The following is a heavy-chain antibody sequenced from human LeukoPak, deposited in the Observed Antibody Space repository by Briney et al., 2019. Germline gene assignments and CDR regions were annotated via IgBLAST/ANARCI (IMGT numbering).Heavy chain of an antibody. CDR3: ASLVPRPRFYYYGMDV. D-gene: IGHD2-2*01. J-gene: IGHJ6*02. Sequence: GRSLRLSCAASGFTFSSYGMHWVRQAPGKGLEWVAVISSDGNNKNYVDSVKGRFTFSRDNSKNTLYLQMNSLRAEDTAVYYCASLVPRPRFYYYGMDVWGQGTTVTVSS. CDR2: ISSDGNNK. V-gene: IGHV3-30*03. CDR1: GFTFSSYG.